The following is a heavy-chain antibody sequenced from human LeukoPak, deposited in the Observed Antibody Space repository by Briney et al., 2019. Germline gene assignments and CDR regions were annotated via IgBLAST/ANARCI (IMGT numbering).Heavy chain of an antibody. D-gene: IGHD2-15*01. J-gene: IGHJ4*02. V-gene: IGHV3-21*01. CDR2: ISSSSSYI. CDR1: GGSISSSR. Sequence: ETLSLTCTVSGGSISSSRYYWGWIRQAPGKGLEWVSSISSSSSYIYYADSVKGRFTISRDNAKNSLYLQMNSLRAEDTAVYYCAREPVHYCSGGSCEFDYWGQGTLVTVSS. CDR3: AREPVHYCSGGSCEFDY.